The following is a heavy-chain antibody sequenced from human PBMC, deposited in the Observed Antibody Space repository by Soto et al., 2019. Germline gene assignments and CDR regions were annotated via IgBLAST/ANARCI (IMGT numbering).Heavy chain of an antibody. CDR2: ISWNSGSI. V-gene: IGHV3-9*01. CDR1: GFTFDDYA. Sequence: DVQLVESGGGLVQPGRSLRLSCAASGFTFDDYAMHWVRQAPGKGLEWVSGISWNSGSIGYADSVKGRFTISRDNAKNSLYLQMNSLRAEDTALYYCAKDPIIAVAGRRYFQHWGQGTLVTVSS. D-gene: IGHD6-19*01. CDR3: AKDPIIAVAGRRYFQH. J-gene: IGHJ1*01.